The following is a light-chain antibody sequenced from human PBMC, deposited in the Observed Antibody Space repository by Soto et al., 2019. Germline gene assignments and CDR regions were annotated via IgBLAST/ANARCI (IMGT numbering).Light chain of an antibody. J-gene: IGKJ1*01. V-gene: IGKV1-27*01. Sequence: DFQMTQSPSSLSASVGDRVTITCRASQDISDHLAWYQHKPGKVPKLLIYEASNLQSGVPSRFSGGGSGTDFTLTISSLQPEDVATYYCQKYNRTPRTFGQGTKVELK. CDR3: QKYNRTPRT. CDR2: EAS. CDR1: QDISDH.